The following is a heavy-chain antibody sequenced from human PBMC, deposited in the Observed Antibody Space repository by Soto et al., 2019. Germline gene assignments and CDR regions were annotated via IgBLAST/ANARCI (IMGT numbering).Heavy chain of an antibody. V-gene: IGHV5-51*01. CDR3: AAVSPYSSSYYYYYGMDV. D-gene: IGHD6-6*01. CDR2: IYPGDSDT. Sequence: GESLKISCQGSGYSFTSYWIGWVRQMPGKGLEWMGIIYPGDSDTRYSPSFQGQVTLSADKSISTAYLQWSSLKASDTAMYYCAAVSPYSSSYYYYYGMDVWGQGTTVTVSS. J-gene: IGHJ6*02. CDR1: GYSFTSYW.